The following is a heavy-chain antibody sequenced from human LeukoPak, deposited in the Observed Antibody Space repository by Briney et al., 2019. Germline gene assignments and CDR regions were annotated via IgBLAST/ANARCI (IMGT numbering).Heavy chain of an antibody. CDR2: INWNGGNT. CDR1: GFTFDDYG. V-gene: IGHV3-20*04. J-gene: IGHJ6*03. Sequence: GGSLRLSCAASGFTFDDYGMSWVRHAPGKGLEWVSGINWNGGNTGYADSVKGRFTISRDNAKNSLYLQMNSLRAEDTALYYCARAYSGYENYYYYYMDVWGKGTTVTVSS. D-gene: IGHD5-12*01. CDR3: ARAYSGYENYYYYYMDV.